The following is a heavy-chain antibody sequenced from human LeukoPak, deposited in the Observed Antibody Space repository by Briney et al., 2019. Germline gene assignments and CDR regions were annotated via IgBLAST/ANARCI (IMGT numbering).Heavy chain of an antibody. CDR2: IWYDGSNK. Sequence: GGSLRLSCAASGFTFSSYGMHWVRQAPGKGLEWVAVIWYDGSNKYYADSVKGRFTISRDNSKNTLYLQMNSLRAEDTAVYYCARFYYGDYAHDTSHYYYYGMDVWGQGTTVTVSS. CDR1: GFTFSSYG. J-gene: IGHJ6*02. D-gene: IGHD4-17*01. V-gene: IGHV3-33*01. CDR3: ARFYYGDYAHDTSHYYYYGMDV.